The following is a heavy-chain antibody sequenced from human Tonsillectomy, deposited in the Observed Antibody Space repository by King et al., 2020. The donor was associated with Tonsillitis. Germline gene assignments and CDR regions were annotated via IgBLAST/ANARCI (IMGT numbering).Heavy chain of an antibody. V-gene: IGHV5-51*03. CDR3: ARLGVDIVMVPAAPASDAFDI. D-gene: IGHD2-2*03. CDR2: IYPLESDT. CDR1: GYSFTNYW. J-gene: IGHJ3*02. Sequence: LVQSGAEVKKPGESLKISCKVSGYSFTNYWIAWVRQMPGKGLEWMGIIYPLESDTRYSPSFQGQVTISADKSIDTDYLQWSSLKASDTAMYYCARLGVDIVMVPAAPASDAFDIWGQGTMVTVSS.